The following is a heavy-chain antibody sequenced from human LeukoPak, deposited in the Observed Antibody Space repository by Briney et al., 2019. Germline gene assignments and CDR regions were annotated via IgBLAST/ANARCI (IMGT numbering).Heavy chain of an antibody. J-gene: IGHJ4*02. Sequence: SETLSLTCAVSGGSFSGYYWSWIRQPPGKGLEWIGEINHSGSTNYNPSLKSRVTISVDTSKNQFSLKLSSVTAADTAVYYCAGECDILTGYYDYWGQGTLVTVSS. D-gene: IGHD3-9*01. CDR3: AGECDILTGYYDY. CDR2: INHSGST. CDR1: GGSFSGYY. V-gene: IGHV4-34*01.